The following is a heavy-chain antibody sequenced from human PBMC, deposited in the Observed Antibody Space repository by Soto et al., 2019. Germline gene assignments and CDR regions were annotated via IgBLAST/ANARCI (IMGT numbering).Heavy chain of an antibody. Sequence: GASVKVSCKASGGTFSSYAISWVRQAPGQGLEWMGGIIPIFGTANYAQKFQGRVTITADKSPSTAYMELSSLRSEGTAVYYCARGVYSYGYFCYLTGYYILDYWGQGTLVTVSS. CDR1: GGTFSSYA. D-gene: IGHD3-9*01. J-gene: IGHJ4*02. CDR2: IIPIFGTA. CDR3: ARGVYSYGYFCYLTGYYILDY. V-gene: IGHV1-69*06.